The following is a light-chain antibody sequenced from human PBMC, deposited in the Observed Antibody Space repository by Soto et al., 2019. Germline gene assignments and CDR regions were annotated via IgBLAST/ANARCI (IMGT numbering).Light chain of an antibody. Sequence: EIVLTQSPGTLSLSPGERATLSCRASQSVSSTYLAWYQQKPGQAPRLLIYDTSSRATGVPERFSGSGSGTDFTLTISGLEPEDFAVYYCQQYGSSPGTFGQGTKVDIK. CDR1: QSVSSTY. CDR2: DTS. J-gene: IGKJ1*01. V-gene: IGKV3-20*01. CDR3: QQYGSSPGT.